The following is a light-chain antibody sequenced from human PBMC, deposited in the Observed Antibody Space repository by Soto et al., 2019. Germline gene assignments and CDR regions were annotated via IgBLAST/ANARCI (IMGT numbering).Light chain of an antibody. J-gene: IGKJ1*01. V-gene: IGKV3-20*01. Sequence: EIVLTQSPGTLSLSPGEGATLSCRASQSVSSNYLAWYQQKPGQAHRLLIYGASSRATGIPDRFSGSGSGTDFILTISRLEPEDFAVFYCQQYGSSPWTFGQGTKVEIK. CDR3: QQYGSSPWT. CDR2: GAS. CDR1: QSVSSNY.